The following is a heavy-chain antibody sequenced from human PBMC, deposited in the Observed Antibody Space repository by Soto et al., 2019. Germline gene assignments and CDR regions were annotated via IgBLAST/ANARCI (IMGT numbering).Heavy chain of an antibody. Sequence: GGSLRLSCAASGFTFSSYAMSWVRQAPGKGLEWVSAISGSGGSTYYADSVKGRFTISRDNSKNTLYLQMNSLRAEDTAVYYCAKAFHHFWSGYSRAFDIWGQGTMVTVSS. CDR3: AKAFHHFWSGYSRAFDI. CDR1: GFTFSSYA. J-gene: IGHJ3*02. D-gene: IGHD3-3*02. CDR2: ISGSGGST. V-gene: IGHV3-23*01.